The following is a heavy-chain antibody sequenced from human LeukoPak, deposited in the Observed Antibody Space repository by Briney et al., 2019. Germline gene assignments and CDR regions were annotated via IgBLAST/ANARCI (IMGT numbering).Heavy chain of an antibody. CDR3: AREDYGDSMFYGMDV. CDR2: IIPILGIA. CDR1: GGTFSSYA. J-gene: IGHJ6*02. D-gene: IGHD4-17*01. Sequence: SVKVSCKASGGTFSSYAISWVRQAPGQGLEWMGRIIPILGIANYARKFQGRVTITADKSTSTAYMELSSLRSEDTAVYYCAREDYGDSMFYGMDVWGQGTTVTVSS. V-gene: IGHV1-69*04.